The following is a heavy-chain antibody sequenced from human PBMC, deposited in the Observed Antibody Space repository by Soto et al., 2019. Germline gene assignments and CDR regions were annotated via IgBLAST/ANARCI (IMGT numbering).Heavy chain of an antibody. CDR1: GGSVSSGSYY. CDR3: ARDFYDSSGYRGDAFDI. D-gene: IGHD3-22*01. V-gene: IGHV4-61*01. Sequence: QVQLQESGPGLVKPSETLSLTCTVSGGSVSSGSYYWSWIRQPPGKGLEWIGYIYYSGSTNYNPSLKSRVTISVDTSKNQVSLKLSSVTAADTAVYYCARDFYDSSGYRGDAFDIWGQGTMVTVSS. CDR2: IYYSGST. J-gene: IGHJ3*02.